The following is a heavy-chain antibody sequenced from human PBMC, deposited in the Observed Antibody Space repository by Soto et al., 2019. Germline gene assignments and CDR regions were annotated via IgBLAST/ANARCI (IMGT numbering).Heavy chain of an antibody. CDR3: TGTYDSHDFRSDH. J-gene: IGHJ4*02. V-gene: IGHV3-48*02. Sequence: PGGSLRLSCAPYGFIFRSYIINWVRQSPGGGLEWVSYINSRSTNIYYADSVKGRFTISRDNAKNSLSLQLNSLRDEDTAVYYCTGTYDSHDFRSDHWGRGTLVTVSS. D-gene: IGHD3-3*01. CDR1: GFIFRSYI. CDR2: INSRSTNI.